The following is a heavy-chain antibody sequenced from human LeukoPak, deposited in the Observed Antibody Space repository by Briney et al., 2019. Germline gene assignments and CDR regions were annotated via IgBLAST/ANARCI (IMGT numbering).Heavy chain of an antibody. J-gene: IGHJ6*02. CDR1: GFTFSSYN. CDR2: ISDNIRST. D-gene: IGHD3-22*01. V-gene: IGHV3-21*01. Sequence: GGSLRLSCAASGFTFSSYNMNWVRQAPGKGLEWVSSISDNIRSTFYADSVKGRFTISRDNARNSLYLQMNSLRAEDSAVYYCARESYYYDSSGYPDSRYYYYGMDVWGQGTTVTVSS. CDR3: ARESYYYDSSGYPDSRYYYYGMDV.